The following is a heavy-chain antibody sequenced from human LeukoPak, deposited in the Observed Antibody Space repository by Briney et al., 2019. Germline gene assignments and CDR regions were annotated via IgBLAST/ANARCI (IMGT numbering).Heavy chain of an antibody. CDR3: TRNDDSWSRNREY. Sequence: PGGSLKLSCAASGFAFSGSTIHWVRQASGKGLEWLGHIRSKANAYATAYAASVKGRFTISRDDSDNTAYLQMNSLKTEDTAVYYCTRNDDSWSRNREYWGQGTPVTVSS. V-gene: IGHV3-73*01. CDR2: IRSKANAYAT. J-gene: IGHJ4*02. CDR1: GFAFSGST. D-gene: IGHD3-3*01.